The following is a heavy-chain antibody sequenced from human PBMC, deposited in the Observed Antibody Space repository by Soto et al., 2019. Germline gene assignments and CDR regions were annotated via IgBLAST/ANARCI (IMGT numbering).Heavy chain of an antibody. V-gene: IGHV4-39*01. D-gene: IGHD2-21*01. Sequence: SATMSLTCAVSEVSLHTRQSFWAWTRKPPGKGLEFIGSVYHNGGAHYNSSLKSRVTISVDTAHNQVSLRMRSLTAADTAVDYCGRVVEGATRHTDPDSWGQGSLVTV. CDR1: EVSLHTRQSF. J-gene: IGHJ5*01. CDR2: VYHNGGA. CDR3: GRVVEGATRHTDPDS.